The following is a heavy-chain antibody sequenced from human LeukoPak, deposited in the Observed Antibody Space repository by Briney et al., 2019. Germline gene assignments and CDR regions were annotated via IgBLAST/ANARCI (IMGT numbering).Heavy chain of an antibody. D-gene: IGHD3-10*01. CDR2: INPNSGGT. CDR1: GYSFTGHY. CDR3: ARAGAEYFQH. V-gene: IGHV1-2*04. Sequence: GASVTVSCQASGYSFTGHYMQWVGQAPGPRREWMGWINPNSGGTNYAQKFQGWVTMTRDTSISTAYMELSRLRSDNTAVYYCARAGAEYFQHWGQGTLVTVSS. J-gene: IGHJ1*01.